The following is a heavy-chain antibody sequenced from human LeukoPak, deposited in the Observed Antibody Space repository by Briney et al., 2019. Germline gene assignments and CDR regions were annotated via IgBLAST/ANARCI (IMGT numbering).Heavy chain of an antibody. V-gene: IGHV1-8*01. D-gene: IGHD3-22*01. CDR2: MNPNSGNT. Sequence: ASVKDSCKASGYTFTSYDINWVRQATGQGHDWMGWMNPNSGNTGYAQTYQGKVTMTRNTSISTAYMEPSIRRSKATGVYYCARSERDYYDSSGSWGQGTLVTVSS. J-gene: IGHJ4*02. CDR1: GYTFTSYD. CDR3: ARSERDYYDSSGS.